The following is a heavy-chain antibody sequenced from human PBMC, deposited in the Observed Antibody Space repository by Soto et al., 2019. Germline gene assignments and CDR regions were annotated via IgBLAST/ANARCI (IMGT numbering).Heavy chain of an antibody. CDR3: AREGIAARRAESYYGMDV. Sequence: QVQLVESGGGGVQPGRSLRLSCAASGFTLSSYAMHWVRQAPGKGLEWVAVISYDGSNKYYAVSVKGRFTISRDNSKNTLYLQMNSLRAEDTAVYSCAREGIAARRAESYYGMDVWGQGTTVTVSS. D-gene: IGHD6-6*01. V-gene: IGHV3-30-3*01. CDR1: GFTLSSYA. J-gene: IGHJ6*02. CDR2: ISYDGSNK.